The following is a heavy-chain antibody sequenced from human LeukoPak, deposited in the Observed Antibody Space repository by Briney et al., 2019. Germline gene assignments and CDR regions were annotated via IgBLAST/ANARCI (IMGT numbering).Heavy chain of an antibody. V-gene: IGHV1-2*02. D-gene: IGHD3-10*01. CDR2: INPNSGGT. Sequence: ASVKVSCEASGYTFTGYYMHWVRQAPGQGLEWMGWINPNSGGTNYAQKFQGRVTMTRDTSISTAYMELSRLRSDDTAVYYCARSYGSGSYYWFDPWGQGTLVTVSS. CDR3: ARSYGSGSYYWFDP. J-gene: IGHJ5*02. CDR1: GYTFTGYY.